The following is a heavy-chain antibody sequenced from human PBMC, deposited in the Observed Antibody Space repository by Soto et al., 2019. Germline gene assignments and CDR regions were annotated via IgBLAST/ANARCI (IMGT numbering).Heavy chain of an antibody. CDR1: GFTISDYY. CDR2: ISSVGTTT. V-gene: IGHV3-11*01. D-gene: IGHD3-22*01. CDR3: ARRADSSGYYYVLDY. J-gene: IGHJ4*02. Sequence: XGSLRLSCEAAGFTISDYYMSWIRQAPGKGLEWVSYISSVGTTTYYADSVKGRFSISMDNAKNSLYLQMNSLRAEDTAVYYCARRADSSGYYYVLDYWGQGSLVTVSS.